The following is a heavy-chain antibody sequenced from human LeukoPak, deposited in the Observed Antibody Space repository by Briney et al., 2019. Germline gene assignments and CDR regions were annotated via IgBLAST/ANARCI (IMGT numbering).Heavy chain of an antibody. D-gene: IGHD1-26*01. CDR3: AREDISGSYYISDY. CDR2: IYYSGST. Sequence: SETLSLTCSVSGGSISTYYWSWIRQPPGKGLEWIGYIYYSGSTSYNPSLKSRVTISVDTSKNQFSLKLSSVTAADTAVYYCAREDISGSYYISDYWGQGTLVSVSS. J-gene: IGHJ4*02. CDR1: GGSISTYY. V-gene: IGHV4-59*12.